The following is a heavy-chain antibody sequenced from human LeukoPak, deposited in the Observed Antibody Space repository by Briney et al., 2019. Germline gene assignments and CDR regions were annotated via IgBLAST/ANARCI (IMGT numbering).Heavy chain of an antibody. V-gene: IGHV1-2*02. CDR3: AGQSADCSGGSCYSTTANWFDP. CDR2: INPNSGGT. J-gene: IGHJ5*02. CDR1: GYTFTGYY. D-gene: IGHD2-15*01. Sequence: ASVKVSCKASGYTFTGYYMHWVRQAPGQGLEWMGWINPNSGGTNYAQKFQGRVTMTRDTSISTAYMELSRLRSDDTAVYYCAGQSADCSGGSCYSTTANWFDPWGQGTLVTVSS.